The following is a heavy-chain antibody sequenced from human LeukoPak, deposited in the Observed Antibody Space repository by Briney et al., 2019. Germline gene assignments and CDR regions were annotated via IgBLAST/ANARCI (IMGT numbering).Heavy chain of an antibody. CDR3: ARLFSSSWLIDY. CDR2: IYYSGST. V-gene: IGHV4-39*01. Sequence: SETLSLTCTVSGGSISSSSYYWGWIRQPPGKGLEWIGGIYYSGSTYYNPSLKSRVTISVDTSKNQFSLKLSSVTAADTAVYYCARLFSSSWLIDYWGQGTLVTVSS. D-gene: IGHD6-13*01. CDR1: GGSISSSSYY. J-gene: IGHJ4*02.